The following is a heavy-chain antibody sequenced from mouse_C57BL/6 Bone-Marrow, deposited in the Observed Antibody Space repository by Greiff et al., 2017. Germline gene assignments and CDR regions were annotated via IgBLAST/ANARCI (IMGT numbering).Heavy chain of an antibody. V-gene: IGHV14-4*01. D-gene: IGHD2-4*01. CDR3: TTGEDYDERAY. Sequence: VQLQQSGAELVRPGASVKLSCTASGFNIKDDYMHWVKQRPEQGLEWIGWIDPENGDTEYASKFQGKATITADTSSNTAYLQLSSLTSEDTAVYYCTTGEDYDERAYWGQGTLVTVSA. J-gene: IGHJ3*01. CDR2: IDPENGDT. CDR1: GFNIKDDY.